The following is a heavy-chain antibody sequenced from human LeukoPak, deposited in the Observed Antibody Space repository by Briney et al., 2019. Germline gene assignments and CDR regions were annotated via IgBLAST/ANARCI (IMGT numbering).Heavy chain of an antibody. J-gene: IGHJ4*02. CDR2: IGVYNGQT. Sequence: ASVKVSCKASGYTFSNYGIGWVRQAPRQGLEWMGWIGVYNGQTNYAQKFQGRVTMTADTSTATAYMELRSLRSDDTAVYYCARDGFFDYWGQGTLVTVSS. V-gene: IGHV1-18*01. CDR3: ARDGFFDY. D-gene: IGHD5-12*01. CDR1: GYTFSNYG.